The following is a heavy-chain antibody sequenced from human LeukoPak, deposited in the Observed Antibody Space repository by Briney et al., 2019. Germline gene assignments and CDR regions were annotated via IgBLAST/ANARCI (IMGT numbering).Heavy chain of an antibody. CDR3: ARHCSGGSCWVRAIDY. J-gene: IGHJ4*02. CDR2: IYYSGST. D-gene: IGHD2-15*01. Sequence: SETLSLTCTVSGGSISSYYWGWLRQPPGKGLEWIGSIYYSGSTYYNPSLKSRVTISVDTSKNQFSLKLSSVTAADTAVYCCARHCSGGSCWVRAIDYWGQGTLVTVSS. CDR1: GGSISSYY. V-gene: IGHV4-39*01.